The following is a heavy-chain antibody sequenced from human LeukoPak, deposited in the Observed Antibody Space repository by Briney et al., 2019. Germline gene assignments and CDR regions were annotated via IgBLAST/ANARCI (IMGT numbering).Heavy chain of an antibody. D-gene: IGHD6-19*01. CDR3: ARGKQWLVHYDY. J-gene: IGHJ4*02. Sequence: SETLSLTCAVYGGSFSGYYWSWIRPPPGKGLEWIGEINHSGSTNYNPSLKSRVTISVDTSKNQFSLKLSSVTAADTAVYYCARGKQWLVHYDYWGQGTLVTVSS. CDR1: GGSFSGYY. V-gene: IGHV4-34*01. CDR2: INHSGST.